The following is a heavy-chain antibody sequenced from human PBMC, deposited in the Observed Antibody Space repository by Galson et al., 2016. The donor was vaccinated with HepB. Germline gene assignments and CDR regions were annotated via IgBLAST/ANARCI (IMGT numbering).Heavy chain of an antibody. Sequence: SLRLSCAASGFSFTNSGMSWVRQAPGRGLEWVAGITRSGDATPYADFVKGRFTISRDNSKHTLYLYMNNLTAGDTAIYYCGKHGGFDYWGQGALVTVSS. V-gene: IGHV3-23*01. D-gene: IGHD3-16*01. CDR1: GFSFTNSG. J-gene: IGHJ4*02. CDR3: GKHGGFDY. CDR2: ITRSGDAT.